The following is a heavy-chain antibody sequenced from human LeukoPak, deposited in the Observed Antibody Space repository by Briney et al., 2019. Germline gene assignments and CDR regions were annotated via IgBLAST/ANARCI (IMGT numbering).Heavy chain of an antibody. Sequence: ASVKVSCKASGGTFSSYAISWVRQAPGQGLEWMGGIIPIFGTANYAQKFQGRVTITADESTSTAYMELSSLRSEDTAVYYCARDRGGCSSTSCYAMDVWGKGTTVTVSS. V-gene: IGHV1-69*13. CDR2: IIPIFGTA. J-gene: IGHJ6*03. CDR1: GGTFSSYA. CDR3: ARDRGGCSSTSCYAMDV. D-gene: IGHD2-2*01.